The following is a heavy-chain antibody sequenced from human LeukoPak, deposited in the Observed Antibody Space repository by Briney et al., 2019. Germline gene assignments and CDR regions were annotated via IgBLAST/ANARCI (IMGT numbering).Heavy chain of an antibody. CDR2: ISGSGGST. Sequence: GGSLRLSCAASGFTFSSYAMSWVRQAPGKGLEWVSAISGSGGSTYYADSVKGRFTISRDNSKNTLYLQMNSLRAEDTAVYYCARARNNYDSSGYSALDYWGQGTLVTVSS. CDR3: ARARNNYDSSGYSALDY. CDR1: GFTFSSYA. D-gene: IGHD3-22*01. J-gene: IGHJ4*02. V-gene: IGHV3-23*01.